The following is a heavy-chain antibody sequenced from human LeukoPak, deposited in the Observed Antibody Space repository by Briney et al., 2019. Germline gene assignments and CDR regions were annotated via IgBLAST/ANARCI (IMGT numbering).Heavy chain of an antibody. V-gene: IGHV4-34*01. CDR3: ASGQGSMDIVVVVAATYEYNWFDP. CDR2: INHSGST. J-gene: IGHJ5*02. CDR1: GGSFSGYY. D-gene: IGHD2-15*01. Sequence: PSETLSLTCAVYGGSFSGYYWSWIRQPPGKGLEWIGEINHSGSTNYNPSLKSRVTISVDTSKNQFSLKLSSVTAADTAVYYCASGQGSMDIVVVVAATYEYNWFDPWGQGTLVTVSS.